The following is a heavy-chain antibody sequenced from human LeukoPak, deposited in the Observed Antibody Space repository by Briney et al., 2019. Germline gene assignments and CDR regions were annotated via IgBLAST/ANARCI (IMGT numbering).Heavy chain of an antibody. CDR2: ISSNGGST. Sequence: GGSWRLSCAAPGFTFSSYAMHWVGQAPGKGLEYVSAISSNGGSTYYANSVKGRFTISRDNSKNTLYLQMGSLRAEDMAVYYCARGNYYDFWSGPVNWDDYYGMDVWGQGSTVTVSS. J-gene: IGHJ6*02. CDR3: ARGNYYDFWSGPVNWDDYYGMDV. V-gene: IGHV3-64*01. D-gene: IGHD3-3*01. CDR1: GFTFSSYA.